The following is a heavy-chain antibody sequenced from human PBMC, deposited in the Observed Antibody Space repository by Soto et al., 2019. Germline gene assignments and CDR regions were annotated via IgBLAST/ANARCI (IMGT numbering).Heavy chain of an antibody. Sequence: GVSLRLSCAASGFTFSSYSMNWVRQAPGKGLEWVSSISSSSSYIYYADSVKGRFTISRDNAKNSLYLQMNSLRAEDTAVYYCAKGLIQLWSEAFDIWGQATMVTLS. J-gene: IGHJ3*02. D-gene: IGHD5-18*01. CDR1: GFTFSSYS. V-gene: IGHV3-21*01. CDR2: ISSSSSYI. CDR3: AKGLIQLWSEAFDI.